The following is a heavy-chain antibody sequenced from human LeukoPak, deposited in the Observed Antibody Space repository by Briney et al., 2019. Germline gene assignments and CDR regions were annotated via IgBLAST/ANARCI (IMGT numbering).Heavy chain of an antibody. V-gene: IGHV4-30-4*08. J-gene: IGHJ4*02. CDR2: SYYSGST. D-gene: IGHD6-13*01. CDR3: ARGDLYSSSWYN. CDR1: AGSISSGDNY. Sequence: SETLSLTCTVSAGSISSGDNYWSWIRQPPGKGLEWIGYSYYSGSTYYNPSLKSRVTISVDTSKNQFSLKLSSVTAADTAVYYCARGDLYSSSWYNWGQGTLVTVSS.